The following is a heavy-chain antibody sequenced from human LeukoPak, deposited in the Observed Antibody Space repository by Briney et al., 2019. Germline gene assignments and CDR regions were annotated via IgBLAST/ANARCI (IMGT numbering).Heavy chain of an antibody. D-gene: IGHD6-13*01. CDR2: INPSSGGT. J-gene: IGHJ5*02. CDR1: GFTFTGYY. V-gene: IGHV1-2*04. CDR3: ARASSSWYGWFDP. Sequence: ASVKVSCKTSGFTFTGYYIHWVRQAPGQRPEWMGWINPSSGGTDYAQKFQGWVTMTRDTSISTAYMELSRLRSDDTAVYYCARASSSWYGWFDPWGQGTLVTVSS.